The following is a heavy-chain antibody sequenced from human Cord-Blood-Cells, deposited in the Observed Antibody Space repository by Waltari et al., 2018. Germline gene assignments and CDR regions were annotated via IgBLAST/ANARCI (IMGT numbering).Heavy chain of an antibody. CDR2: ISYDGSNK. CDR1: VFPCSSYA. CDR3: ARDRDGYNNWFDP. V-gene: IGHV3-30-3*01. J-gene: IGHJ5*02. Sequence: QVQLVESGGGVVQPGRSLRLFCAALVFPCSSYAMHWVRQAPGKGLEWVAVISYDGSNKYYADSVKGRFTISRDNSKNTLYLQMNSLRAEDTAVYYCARDRDGYNNWFDPWGQGTLVTVSS. D-gene: IGHD5-12*01.